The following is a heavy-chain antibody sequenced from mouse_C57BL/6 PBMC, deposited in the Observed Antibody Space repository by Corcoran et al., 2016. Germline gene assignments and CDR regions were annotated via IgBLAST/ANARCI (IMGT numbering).Heavy chain of an antibody. D-gene: IGHD1-1*01. CDR2: INPNNGGT. CDR1: GYTFTDYY. V-gene: IGHV1-26*01. CDR3: AREAFTTVVATHWYFDV. J-gene: IGHJ1*03. Sequence: EVQLQQSGPELVKPGASVKISCKASGYTFTDYYMNWVKQSHGKSLEWIGDINPNNGGTSYNQKFKGKATLTVDKSSSTAYMEFRSLTSEDSAVYYCAREAFTTVVATHWYFDVWGTGTTVTVSS.